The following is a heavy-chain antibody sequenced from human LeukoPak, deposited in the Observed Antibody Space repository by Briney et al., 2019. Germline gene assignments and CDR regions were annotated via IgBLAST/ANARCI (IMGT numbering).Heavy chain of an antibody. CDR1: GGTFSVYA. J-gene: IGHJ6*03. Sequence: SVKVSCKASGGTFSVYAISWVRQAPGQGLEWMGGVIPIFGTANYAPKFQGRVTITADESTSTAYMELCSLREDTAVYYCATGLETGTSYYYYMDVWGKGTTVTVSS. CDR2: VIPIFGTA. V-gene: IGHV1-69*13. CDR3: ATGLETGTSYYYYMDV. D-gene: IGHD1-1*01.